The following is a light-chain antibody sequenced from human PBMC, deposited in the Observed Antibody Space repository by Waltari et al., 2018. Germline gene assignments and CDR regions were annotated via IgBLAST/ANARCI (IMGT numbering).Light chain of an antibody. CDR2: ADD. CDR1: RSNIGTNA. J-gene: IGLJ2*01. Sequence: QSVLTQTPSVSEAPRQRVTISCSGSRSNIGTNAVQWYQQVPGKSPKLLVFADDLLPSGVSDRFSGSKSGTSASLAISGLRSEDEGVYFCAAWDDSLKGVLFGGGTKLTVL. CDR3: AAWDDSLKGVL. V-gene: IGLV1-36*01.